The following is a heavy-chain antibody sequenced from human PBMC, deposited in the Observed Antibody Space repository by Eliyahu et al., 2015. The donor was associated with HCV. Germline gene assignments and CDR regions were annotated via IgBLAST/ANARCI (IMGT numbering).Heavy chain of an antibody. Sequence: QVQLQQWGAGLLKPSETLSLTCAVXGGSFSGXXWSXXRQPPGKGLEWIGEINHSGSTNYNPSLKSRVTISVDTSKNQFSLKLSSVTAADTAVYYCARGLHYDFWSGYYIDYYYYGMDVWGQGTTVTVSS. CDR1: GGSFSGXX. CDR3: ARGLHYDFWSGYYIDYYYYGMDV. J-gene: IGHJ6*02. V-gene: IGHV4-34*01. CDR2: INHSGST. D-gene: IGHD3-3*01.